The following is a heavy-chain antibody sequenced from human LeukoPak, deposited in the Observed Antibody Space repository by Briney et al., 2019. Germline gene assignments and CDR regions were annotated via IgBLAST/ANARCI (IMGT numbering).Heavy chain of an antibody. V-gene: IGHV4-38-2*02. J-gene: IGHJ4*02. Sequence: SETLSLTCTVSGYSISSGYSWGWIRQPPGKGLEWIGSFYHSGNTYYNPSLKSRVTISVDTSKNKFSLKLSPVTAADTAVYYCARHRQGGIYSSSWYGFDYWGQGTLVTVSS. CDR1: GYSISSGYS. CDR2: FYHSGNT. D-gene: IGHD6-13*01. CDR3: ARHRQGGIYSSSWYGFDY.